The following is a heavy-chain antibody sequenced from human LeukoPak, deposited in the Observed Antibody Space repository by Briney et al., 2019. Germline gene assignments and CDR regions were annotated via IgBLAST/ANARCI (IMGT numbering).Heavy chain of an antibody. D-gene: IGHD1-14*01. CDR2: VHLNGRT. Sequence: PSGTLSLTCDVSGGSISATNWWTWIRQPPGGGLEWIGEVHLNGRTHYSPSLESRVTMSADMSENHISLQLTSVTAADTAVYYCARLTKRNDPFAIWGQGTMVTVSS. CDR1: GGSISATNW. V-gene: IGHV4-4*02. J-gene: IGHJ3*02. CDR3: ARLTKRNDPFAI.